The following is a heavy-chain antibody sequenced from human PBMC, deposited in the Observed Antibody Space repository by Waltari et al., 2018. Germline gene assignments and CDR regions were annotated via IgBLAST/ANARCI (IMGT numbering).Heavy chain of an antibody. J-gene: IGHJ4*02. CDR3: AKIGVRAATGGFDY. Sequence: EVQLLESGGGLVQPGGSLRISCYASGFTFSSFAMYLVRQVQGKGLEWVSAISKCCGRTFYADSVKGRCSISRDNAKNNLYLQMNSLTGDDTAVYYCAKIGVRAATGGFDYWGQGTLVTVSS. CDR1: GFTFSSFA. CDR2: ISKCCGRT. V-gene: IGHV3-23*01. D-gene: IGHD6-25*01.